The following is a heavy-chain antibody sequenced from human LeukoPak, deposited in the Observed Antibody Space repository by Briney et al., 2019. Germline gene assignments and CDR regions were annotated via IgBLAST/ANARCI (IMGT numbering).Heavy chain of an antibody. CDR1: GFSFRNSW. CDR3: AKDLLPLSGGDYYYMDV. J-gene: IGHJ6*03. Sequence: GGSLRLSCAASGFSFRNSWMSWVRQAPGKGLEWVANIRQDGNEIYYMDSVKGRFTISRDNAKNTLYLQMNSLRAEDTAVYYCAKDLLPLSGGDYYYMDVWGKGTTVTVSS. D-gene: IGHD2-15*01. V-gene: IGHV3-7*03. CDR2: IRQDGNEI.